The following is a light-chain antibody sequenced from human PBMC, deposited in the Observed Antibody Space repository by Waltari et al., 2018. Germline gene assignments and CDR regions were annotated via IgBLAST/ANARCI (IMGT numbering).Light chain of an antibody. J-gene: IGKJ4*01. CDR1: ESISSY. Sequence: DFQLTQSPSTLSASVGDRVTITCRASESISSYLAWYQQKPGQAPKLLIYKAFTLESGVPSRFSGGRSGADFTLTISSLQPDDFATYYCQQYRNYSPLTFGGGTRVEIE. CDR3: QQYRNYSPLT. V-gene: IGKV1-5*03. CDR2: KAF.